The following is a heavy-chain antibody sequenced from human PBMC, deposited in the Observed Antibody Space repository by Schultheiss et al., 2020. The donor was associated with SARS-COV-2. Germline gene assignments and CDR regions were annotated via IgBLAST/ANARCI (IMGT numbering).Heavy chain of an antibody. Sequence: GGSLRLSCAASGFTFSSYAMHWVRQAPGKGLEWVSGISWNSGSIVYADSVKGRFTISRDNAKNSLYLQMNSLRAEDTALYYCAKSEFGGVGSWAVYYYYGMDVWGQGTTVTVSS. CDR2: ISWNSGSI. J-gene: IGHJ6*02. D-gene: IGHD6-13*01. CDR1: GFTFSSYA. V-gene: IGHV3-9*01. CDR3: AKSEFGGVGSWAVYYYYGMDV.